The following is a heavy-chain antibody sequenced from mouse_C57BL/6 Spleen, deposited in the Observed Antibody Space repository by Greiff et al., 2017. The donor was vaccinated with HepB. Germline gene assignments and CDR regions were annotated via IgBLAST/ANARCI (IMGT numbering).Heavy chain of an antibody. V-gene: IGHV1-82*01. Sequence: VQLQQSGPELVKPGASVKISCKASGYAFSSSWMNWVKQRPGKGLEWIGRIYPGDGDTNYNGKFKGKATLTADKSSSTAYMQLSSLTSEDSAVYFCARSLYYYGSSYPFAYWGQGTLVTVSA. J-gene: IGHJ3*01. CDR3: ARSLYYYGSSYPFAY. D-gene: IGHD1-1*01. CDR1: GYAFSSSW. CDR2: IYPGDGDT.